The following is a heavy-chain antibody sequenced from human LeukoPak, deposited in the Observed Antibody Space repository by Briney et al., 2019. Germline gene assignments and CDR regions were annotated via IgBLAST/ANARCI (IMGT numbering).Heavy chain of an antibody. CDR3: ARQQSAGAFDY. CDR1: GGSFSGYC. J-gene: IGHJ4*02. Sequence: SETLSLTCAVYGGSFSGYCWSWIRQPPGKGLEWIGEINHSGSTNYNPSLKSRVTISVDTSKNQFSLKLSSVTAADTAVYYCARQQSAGAFDYWGQGTLVTVSS. CDR2: INHSGST. D-gene: IGHD6-13*01. V-gene: IGHV4-34*01.